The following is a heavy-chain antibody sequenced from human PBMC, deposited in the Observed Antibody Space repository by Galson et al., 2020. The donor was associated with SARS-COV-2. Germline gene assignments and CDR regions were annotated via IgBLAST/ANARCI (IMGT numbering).Heavy chain of an antibody. D-gene: IGHD3-16*01. CDR1: GGSITSGGYS. Sequence: SETLSLTCSVSGGSITSGGYSWTWIRQSPGKGLEWIGYVYQSGATHYNPSLKSRLTISMDRSKNHLSLKLTSVTAADTAVYYCARRYVSGLSPYWYPDLWGRGTLVTVSS. CDR2: VYQSGAT. CDR3: ARRYVSGLSPYWYPDL. V-gene: IGHV4-30-2*06. J-gene: IGHJ2*01.